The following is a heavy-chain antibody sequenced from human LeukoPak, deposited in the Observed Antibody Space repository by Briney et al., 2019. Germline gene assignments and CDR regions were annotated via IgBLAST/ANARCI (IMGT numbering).Heavy chain of an antibody. D-gene: IGHD3-22*01. J-gene: IGHJ5*02. CDR3: ARDYYDSSGYSRFDP. V-gene: IGHV1-2*02. Sequence: VASVKVSCKASGYTFTGYYMHWVRQAPGQGLEWMGWINPNSGGTNYAQKFQGRVTMTRDTSISTAYMELSRLRSDDTAVYYCARDYYDSSGYSRFDPWGQGTLVTVSS. CDR1: GYTFTGYY. CDR2: INPNSGGT.